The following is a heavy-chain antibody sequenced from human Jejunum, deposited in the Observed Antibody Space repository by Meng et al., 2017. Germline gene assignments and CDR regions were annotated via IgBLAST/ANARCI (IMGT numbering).Heavy chain of an antibody. CDR2: ITTKSGNP. J-gene: IGHJ4*02. CDR1: AYTFTNYD. CDR3: ATSGGGFDY. V-gene: IGHV7-4-1*02. D-gene: IGHD1-26*01. Sequence: QVQLVQSWSVLKKPGASVKVSCMSSAYTFTNYDIKWGRQAPGQGLEWMGWITTKSGNPMYAQCFTGRFVFSLDTSVSTAHLHISTLTPEDTAVYYCATSGGGFDYWGQGTLVTVSS.